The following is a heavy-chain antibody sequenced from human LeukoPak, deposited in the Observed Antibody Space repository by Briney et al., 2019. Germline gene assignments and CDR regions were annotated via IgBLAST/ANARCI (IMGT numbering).Heavy chain of an antibody. V-gene: IGHV3-30*18. CDR1: GFTFSSYG. D-gene: IGHD3-10*01. Sequence: GGSLRLSCAASGFTFSSYGMHWVRQAPGEGLEWVSAISYDGSNKYYADSVKGRFTISRDNSKNTLYLQMNSLRAEDTAVYYCAKDAQESELWFGELFGKDGDYYGMDVWGKGTTVTVSS. J-gene: IGHJ6*04. CDR2: ISYDGSNK. CDR3: AKDAQESELWFGELFGKDGDYYGMDV.